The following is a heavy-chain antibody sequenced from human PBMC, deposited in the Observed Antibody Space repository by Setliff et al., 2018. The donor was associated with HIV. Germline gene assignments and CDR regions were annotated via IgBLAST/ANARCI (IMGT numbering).Heavy chain of an antibody. CDR1: GGSINSYY. D-gene: IGHD3-16*01. CDR2: ISDSGST. V-gene: IGHV4-59*12. CDR3: ARGGDWDYNYYMDV. J-gene: IGHJ6*03. Sequence: LSLTCNVSGGSINSYYWSWIRQPPGKGLEWIGYISDSGSTNYNPSLKRRVTISVDTSKNQFSLQLNSVTPEDTAVYFCARGGDWDYNYYMDVWDKGTTVTVSS.